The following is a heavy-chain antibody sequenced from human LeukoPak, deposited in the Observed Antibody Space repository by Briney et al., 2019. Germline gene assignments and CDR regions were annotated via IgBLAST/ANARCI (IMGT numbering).Heavy chain of an antibody. CDR1: GFTFSSYD. CDR2: ISGSGGST. CDR3: AKSWGYSYGSSYGMDV. D-gene: IGHD5-18*01. J-gene: IGHJ6*02. Sequence: SGGSLRLSCAASGFTFSSYDMSWVRQAPGKGLEWVSAISGSGGSTYYADSLNGRFTISRDNSKNTLYLQMNSLRAEDTAVYYCAKSWGYSYGSSYGMDVWGQGTTVTVSS. V-gene: IGHV3-23*01.